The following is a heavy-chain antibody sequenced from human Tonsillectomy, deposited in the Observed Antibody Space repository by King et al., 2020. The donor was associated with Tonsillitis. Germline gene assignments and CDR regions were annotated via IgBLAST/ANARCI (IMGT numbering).Heavy chain of an antibody. CDR2: MYYSGTI. V-gene: IGHV4-39*01. J-gene: IGHJ4*02. CDR1: GGSISSSDHY. D-gene: IGHD2-15*01. Sequence: QLQESGPGVVKPSETLSLTCTGSGGSISSSDHYWAWIRQPPGKGLEWIGYMYYSGTIFYNPSLKSRITISGGTSENRFSLKLSSVTAADAAVYFCARSVSGSFDYWGQGALVTVSS. CDR3: ARSVSGSFDY.